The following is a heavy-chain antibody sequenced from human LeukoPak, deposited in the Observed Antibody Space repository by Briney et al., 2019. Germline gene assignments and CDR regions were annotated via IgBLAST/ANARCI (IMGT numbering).Heavy chain of an antibody. CDR3: ARALAADYMDV. Sequence: ASVKVSCKASGYTFTGYYMHWVRQAPGQGLEWMGWINPNRGGTNYAQKFQGRVTMTRDTSISTAYMELSRLRSDDTAVYYCARALAADYMDVWRKGTTVTVSS. D-gene: IGHD6-13*01. J-gene: IGHJ6*03. CDR2: INPNRGGT. CDR1: GYTFTGYY. V-gene: IGHV1-2*02.